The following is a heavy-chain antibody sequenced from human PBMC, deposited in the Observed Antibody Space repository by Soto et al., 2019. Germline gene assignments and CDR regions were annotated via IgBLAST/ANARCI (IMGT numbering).Heavy chain of an antibody. D-gene: IGHD3-10*01. Sequence: QVQLLQSGAEVKKPGASVKVSCKASGGTFSSYAISWVRQAPGQGLEWMGGIIPIFGTANYAQKFQGRVTITADESTSTAYMELSSLRSEDTAVYYCASPLKVRGGIITAQFGYWGQGTLVTVSS. CDR1: GGTFSSYA. J-gene: IGHJ4*02. CDR3: ASPLKVRGGIITAQFGY. V-gene: IGHV1-69*01. CDR2: IIPIFGTA.